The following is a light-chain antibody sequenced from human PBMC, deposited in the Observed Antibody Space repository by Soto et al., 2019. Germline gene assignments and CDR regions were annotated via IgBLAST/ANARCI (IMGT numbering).Light chain of an antibody. CDR2: GSS. J-gene: IGLJ2*01. Sequence: QSVLTQPPSVSGAPGQRVTISCTGSSSNIGAGYDVHWYQHLPGTAPKLLIYGSSNRPSGVPDRFSGSKSGTSASLAITGLQTEDEADYYCQSYDSSLTGALFGGGTKVTVL. CDR1: SSNIGAGYD. V-gene: IGLV1-40*01. CDR3: QSYDSSLTGAL.